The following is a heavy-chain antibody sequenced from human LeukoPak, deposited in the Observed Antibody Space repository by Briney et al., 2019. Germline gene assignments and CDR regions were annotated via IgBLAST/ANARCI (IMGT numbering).Heavy chain of an antibody. J-gene: IGHJ4*02. CDR2: ICSGGST. Sequence: GGSLRLSCAASGFTVSSNYMSWVRQAPGKGLEWVSVICSGGSTYYADSVKGRFTISRDNSKNTLYLQMNSLRAEDTAVYYCARELGDYVWGSYRSAPHYWGQGTLVTVSS. CDR1: GFTVSSNY. CDR3: ARELGDYVWGSYRSAPHY. D-gene: IGHD3-16*02. V-gene: IGHV3-66*01.